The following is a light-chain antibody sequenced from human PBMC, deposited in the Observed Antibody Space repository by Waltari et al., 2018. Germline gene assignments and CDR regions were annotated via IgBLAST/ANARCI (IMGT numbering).Light chain of an antibody. CDR3: MQATHWPYT. V-gene: IGKV2-30*01. CDR1: QSLVFSDGNIY. J-gene: IGKJ2*01. CDR2: KVS. Sequence: DAVMTQSPLSLPVTLGQPASISCRSSQSLVFSDGNIYLNWFQHRPGQSPRRLIYKVSNRDSGVPDGLGGSGSGTDFTLKISRVEAEDVGGVYYCMQATHWPYTFGQGTKLEIK.